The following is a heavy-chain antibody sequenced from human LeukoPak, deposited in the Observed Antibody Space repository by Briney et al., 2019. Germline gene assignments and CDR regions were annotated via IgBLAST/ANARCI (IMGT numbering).Heavy chain of an antibody. V-gene: IGHV1-18*01. CDR3: ARDDSGSYYGTSNRYFDY. CDR2: ISAYNGNT. J-gene: IGHJ4*02. D-gene: IGHD1-26*01. CDR1: GYTFTSYG. Sequence: ASVKVSCKASGYTFTSYGISWVRQAPGQGLEWMEWISAYNGNTNYAQKLQGRVTMTTDTSTSTAYMELRSLRSDDTAVYYCARDDSGSYYGTSNRYFDYWGQGTLVTVSS.